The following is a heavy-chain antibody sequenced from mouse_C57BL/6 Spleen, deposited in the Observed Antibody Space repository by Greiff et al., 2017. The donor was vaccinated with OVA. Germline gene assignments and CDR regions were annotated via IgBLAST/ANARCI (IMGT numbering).Heavy chain of an antibody. CDR2: IDPSDSYT. CDR1: GYTFTSYW. Sequence: VQLQQPGAELVMPGASVKLSCTASGYTFTSYWMHWVKQRPGQGLEWIGEIDPSDSYTNYNQKFKGKSTLTVDNSSSPAYMLLSSLTSEDSAVYYFARSHGSSYGFAYWGQGTLVTVSA. J-gene: IGHJ3*01. D-gene: IGHD1-1*01. CDR3: ARSHGSSYGFAY. V-gene: IGHV1-69*01.